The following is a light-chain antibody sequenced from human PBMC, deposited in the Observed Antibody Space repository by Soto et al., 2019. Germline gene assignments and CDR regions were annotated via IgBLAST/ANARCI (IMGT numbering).Light chain of an antibody. CDR3: SSYTSSSLYV. V-gene: IGLV2-14*01. Sequence: QSVLTQPASESGSPGQSITISCTGTSSDVGSYNYVSWYQQHPGKAPKLMIYEVSNRPSGVSNRFSGSKSGNTASLTISGLQAEDEADYYCSSYTSSSLYVFGTGIKVTVL. CDR1: SSDVGSYNY. CDR2: EVS. J-gene: IGLJ1*01.